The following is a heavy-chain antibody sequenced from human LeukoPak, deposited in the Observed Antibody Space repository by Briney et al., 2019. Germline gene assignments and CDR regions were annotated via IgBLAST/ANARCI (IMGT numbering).Heavy chain of an antibody. V-gene: IGHV3-7*01. D-gene: IGHD3-3*01. CDR3: ARMYYDFWSGYYFDY. Sequence: GGSLRLSCAASGFTFSSYWMSWVRQAPGKGLEWVANIKQDGSDKYYVDSVKGRFTISRDNANNSLHLQMNSLRAEDTAVYYCARMYYDFWSGYYFDYWGQGTLVTVSS. CDR2: IKQDGSDK. CDR1: GFTFSSYW. J-gene: IGHJ4*02.